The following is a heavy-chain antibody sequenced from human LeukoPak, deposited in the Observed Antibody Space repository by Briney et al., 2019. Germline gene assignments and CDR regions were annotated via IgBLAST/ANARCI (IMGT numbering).Heavy chain of an antibody. Sequence: GGSLRLSCAASGFTFSNYAMSWVRQVPGKGLEWVSAITGSGGNTYYADSVKGRFTISRDNSKNTLYLQTNSLRDEDTAVSYCAKWGDFDVLTGYYVPDFWGQGTLVTVSS. CDR2: ITGSGGNT. V-gene: IGHV3-23*01. CDR3: AKWGDFDVLTGYYVPDF. CDR1: GFTFSNYA. J-gene: IGHJ4*02. D-gene: IGHD3-9*01.